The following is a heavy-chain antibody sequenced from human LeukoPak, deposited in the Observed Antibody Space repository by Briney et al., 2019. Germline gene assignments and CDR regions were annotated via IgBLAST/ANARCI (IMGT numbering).Heavy chain of an antibody. CDR3: ARGCSSTSCYWNYYYYGMDV. V-gene: IGHV1-18*04. CDR1: GYTFTSYG. J-gene: IGHJ6*04. CDR2: ISACNGNT. Sequence: ASVKVSCKASGYTFTSYGISWVRQAPGQGLEWMGWISACNGNTNYAQKLQGRVTMTTDTSTSTAYMELRSLRSDDTAVYYCARGCSSTSCYWNYYYYGMDVWGKGTTVTVSS. D-gene: IGHD2-2*01.